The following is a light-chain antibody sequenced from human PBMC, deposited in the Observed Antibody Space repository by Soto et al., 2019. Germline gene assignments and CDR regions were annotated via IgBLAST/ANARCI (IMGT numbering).Light chain of an antibody. CDR2: EVR. CDR1: SSDVGCYNY. V-gene: IGLV2-8*01. Sequence: QSALTQPASVSGSPGQSITISCTGTSSDVGCYNYVSWYQQHPGKAPKLMIYEVRERPSGVPDRFSGSKSGNTASLTVSGLQAEDEADYYCSSYAGNNNLLFGGGTKLTVL. CDR3: SSYAGNNNLL. J-gene: IGLJ2*01.